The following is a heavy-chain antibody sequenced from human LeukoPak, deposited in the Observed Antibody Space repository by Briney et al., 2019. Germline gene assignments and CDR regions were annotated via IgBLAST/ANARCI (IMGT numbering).Heavy chain of an antibody. Sequence: PSETLSLTCTVSGGSISSGGYYWSWIRQHPGKGLEWIGYIYYSGSTYYNPSLKSRVTISVDTSKNQFSLKLSSVTAADTAVYYCARQEGTTVTTWLWAPGWFDPWGQGTLVTVSS. CDR1: GGSISSGGYY. J-gene: IGHJ5*02. V-gene: IGHV4-31*03. CDR2: IYYSGST. CDR3: ARQEGTTVTTWLWAPGWFDP. D-gene: IGHD4-17*01.